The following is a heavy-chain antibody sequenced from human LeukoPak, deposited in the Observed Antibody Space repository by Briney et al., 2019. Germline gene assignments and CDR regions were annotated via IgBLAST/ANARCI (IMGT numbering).Heavy chain of an antibody. CDR2: IYYSGST. CDR3: ARLVRGVHIDY. CDR1: GGSISSRSYY. V-gene: IGHV4-39*01. J-gene: IGHJ4*02. D-gene: IGHD3-10*01. Sequence: SETLSLTCTVSGGSISSRSYYWGWIRQPPGKGLEWIGSIYYSGSTYYNPSLKSRVTISVDTSKNQFSLKLSSVTAADTAVYYCARLVRGVHIDYWGQGTLVTVSS.